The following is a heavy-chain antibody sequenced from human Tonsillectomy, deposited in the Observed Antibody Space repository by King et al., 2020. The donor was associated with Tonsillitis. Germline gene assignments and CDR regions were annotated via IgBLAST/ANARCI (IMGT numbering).Heavy chain of an antibody. CDR2: KYRSGTT. D-gene: IGHD3-22*01. V-gene: IGHV4-38-2*01. Sequence: QLQESGPGLVKPSETLSLTCAVSAYSISSDYYWGWIRQPPGKGLEWIVSKYRSGTTYNNPSLKSRVTISIDTSKNHFSLRLSSVTAADTAVYYCARAGDSSASFDYWGQGTLVTVSS. CDR1: AYSISSDYY. J-gene: IGHJ4*02. CDR3: ARAGDSSASFDY.